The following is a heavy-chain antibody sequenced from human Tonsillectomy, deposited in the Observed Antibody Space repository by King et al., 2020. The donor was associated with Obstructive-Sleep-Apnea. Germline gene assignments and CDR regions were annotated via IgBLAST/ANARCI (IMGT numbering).Heavy chain of an antibody. CDR3: AREGIEATRGAIDY. CDR1: GVTFIKYA. V-gene: IGHV3-30*04. J-gene: IGHJ4*02. Sequence: QLVQSGGGAVQPGRSLRLSCAASGVTFIKYAVHWVRQAPDKGLEWVAMVSYDGTNRDYAESVRGRFTISRDNSKNTVHLQMNDMRTEDTAVYYCAREGIEATRGAIDYWGQGTLVTVSS. D-gene: IGHD6-13*01. CDR2: VSYDGTNR.